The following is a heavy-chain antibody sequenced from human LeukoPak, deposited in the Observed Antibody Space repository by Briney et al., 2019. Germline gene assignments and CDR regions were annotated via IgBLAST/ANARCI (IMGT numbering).Heavy chain of an antibody. J-gene: IGHJ4*02. D-gene: IGHD3-22*01. CDR2: IIPIFGTA. CDR3: AREGYYDSSGYYDY. Sequence: GASVKVSCKASGGTFSSYAISWVRQAPGQGLEWMGRIIPIFGTANYAQKFQGRVTITTDESTSTAYMELSSLRSEDTAVYYCAREGYYDSSGYYDYWGQGTLVTVSP. CDR1: GGTFSSYA. V-gene: IGHV1-69*05.